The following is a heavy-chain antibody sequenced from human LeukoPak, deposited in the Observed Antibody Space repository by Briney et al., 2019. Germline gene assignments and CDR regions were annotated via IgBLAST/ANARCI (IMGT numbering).Heavy chain of an antibody. Sequence: ASVKVSCKASGYTFTGYYMHWVRQAPGQGLEWMGWINPNSGGTNYAQKFQGRVTMTRDTSISTAYMELSRLRSGDTAVYYCARELGSGSYRPLDYWGQGTLVTVSS. CDR2: INPNSGGT. D-gene: IGHD1-26*01. J-gene: IGHJ4*02. V-gene: IGHV1-2*02. CDR3: ARELGSGSYRPLDY. CDR1: GYTFTGYY.